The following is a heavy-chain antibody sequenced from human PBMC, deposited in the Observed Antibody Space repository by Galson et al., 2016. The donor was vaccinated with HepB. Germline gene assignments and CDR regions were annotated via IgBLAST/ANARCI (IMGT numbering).Heavy chain of an antibody. CDR3: ARNMYGAATNYIGDVFDI. Sequence: SLRLSCAASGFTFSDHAMSWFRQAPGKGLEWVSVLYRDGSTYYADSVEGRFTISRDNSRNTLYLQMNSLRAEDTAMYYCARNMYGAATNYIGDVFDIWGQGTMVTVSS. CDR2: LYRDGST. D-gene: IGHD3-10*01. J-gene: IGHJ3*02. V-gene: IGHV3-53*01. CDR1: GFTFSDHA.